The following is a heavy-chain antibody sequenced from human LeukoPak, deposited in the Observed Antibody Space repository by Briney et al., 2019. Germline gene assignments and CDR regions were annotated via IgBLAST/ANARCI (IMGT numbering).Heavy chain of an antibody. Sequence: GGSLRLSCAASGFTFRRYALSWVRQAPGKGLEWVSGLSGNGDKTYYAESVRGRFTISRDNSKNTLYLQMNSLRADDTAVYYCGKDHGDYALDIWGQGTMVTVSS. CDR3: GKDHGDYALDI. V-gene: IGHV3-23*01. D-gene: IGHD4-17*01. CDR2: LSGNGDKT. J-gene: IGHJ3*02. CDR1: GFTFRRYA.